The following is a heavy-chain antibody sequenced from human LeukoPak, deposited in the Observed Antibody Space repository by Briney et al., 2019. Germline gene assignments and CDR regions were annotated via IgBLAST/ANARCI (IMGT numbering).Heavy chain of an antibody. J-gene: IGHJ4*02. V-gene: IGHV3-23*01. CDR3: AKGNRYCSSTSCYQTSFDY. Sequence: SGGSLRLSCAASGFTFNSYAMSWIRQAPGKGLEWVSGISGNGGSTYYADSVKGRFTISRDNSKNTLYLQMNSLRAEDTAVYYCAKGNRYCSSTSCYQTSFDYWGQGTLVTVSS. CDR1: GFTFNSYA. D-gene: IGHD2-2*01. CDR2: ISGNGGST.